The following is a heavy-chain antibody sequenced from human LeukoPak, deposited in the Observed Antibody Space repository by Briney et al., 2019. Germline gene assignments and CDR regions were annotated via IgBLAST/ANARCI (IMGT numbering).Heavy chain of an antibody. Sequence: GGSPRLTCAASGFTFSTYGMHWVRQAPSKGLEGVALIRNDGSNKHYADSVKGRFTISRDNSKNTMYMQMNSLRAEDTAIYYCAKDYGHYYYYMDVWGKGTTVTISS. CDR3: AKDYGHYYYYMDV. CDR2: IRNDGSNK. D-gene: IGHD3-10*01. CDR1: GFTFSTYG. J-gene: IGHJ6*03. V-gene: IGHV3-30*02.